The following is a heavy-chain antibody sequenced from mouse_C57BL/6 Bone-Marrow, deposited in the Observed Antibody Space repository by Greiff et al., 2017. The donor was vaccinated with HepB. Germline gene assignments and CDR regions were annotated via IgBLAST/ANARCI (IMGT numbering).Heavy chain of an antibody. Sequence: VMLVESGAELVRPGTSVKMSCKASGYTFTNYWIGWAKQRPGHGLEWIGDIYPGGGYTNYNEKFKGKATLTADKSSSTAYMQFSSLTSEDSAIYYCARWEVVATDWYFDVWGTGTTVTVSS. CDR3: ARWEVVATDWYFDV. CDR2: IYPGGGYT. V-gene: IGHV1-63*01. J-gene: IGHJ1*03. CDR1: GYTFTNYW. D-gene: IGHD1-1*01.